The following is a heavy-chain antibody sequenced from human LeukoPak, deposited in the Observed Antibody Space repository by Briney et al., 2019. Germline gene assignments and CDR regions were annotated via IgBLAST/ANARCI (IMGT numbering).Heavy chain of an antibody. CDR2: ISGSGGST. Sequence: GGSLRLSCAASGFTFSSYAMSWVRQAPGKGLEWVSAISGSGGSTCYADSVKGRFTISRDNSKNTLYLQMNSLRVEDTAVYYCARGSEQQLILDYYYYGMDVWGQGTTVTVSS. CDR1: GFTFSSYA. J-gene: IGHJ6*02. CDR3: ARGSEQQLILDYYYYGMDV. V-gene: IGHV3-23*01. D-gene: IGHD6-13*01.